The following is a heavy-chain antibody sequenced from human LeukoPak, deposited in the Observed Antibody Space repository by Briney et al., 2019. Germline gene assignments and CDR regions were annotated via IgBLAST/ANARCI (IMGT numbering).Heavy chain of an antibody. CDR1: GYRFTTYW. CDR3: ARPDLGSSSGSDY. D-gene: IGHD6-6*01. J-gene: IGHJ4*02. V-gene: IGHV5-51*01. Sequence: GESPKISCKGFGYRFTTYWIGLVRPMPGKGLEWMGIIYPGDSDTGYSPSFQGQVTISADKSITTAYLQWSSLKASDTAMYYCARPDLGSSSGSDYWGQGTLVSVSS. CDR2: IYPGDSDT.